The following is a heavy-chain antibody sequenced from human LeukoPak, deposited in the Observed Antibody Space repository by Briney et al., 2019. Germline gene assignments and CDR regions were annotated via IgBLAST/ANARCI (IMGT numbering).Heavy chain of an antibody. D-gene: IGHD6-19*01. CDR3: TTPLYSSGWYNAFDI. V-gene: IGHV3-15*01. Sequence: KSGGSLRLSCTASGFTSSNAWMSWVRQAPGKGLEWVGRINSETNGGTTDYAAPVKGRFTISRDDSKNTLYLQLNSLKTEDTAVYFCTTPLYSSGWYNAFDIWGQGTMVTVSS. CDR1: GFTSSNAW. J-gene: IGHJ3*02. CDR2: INSETNGGTT.